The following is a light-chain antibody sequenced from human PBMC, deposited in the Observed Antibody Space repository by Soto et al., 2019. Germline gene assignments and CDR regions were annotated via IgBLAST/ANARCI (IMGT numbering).Light chain of an antibody. CDR3: QQYNNRTPWT. Sequence: EIVMTQSPATLSVSPGERATLSCRASQSVSSNLAWYQQKPGQVPRLLIYGASTRATGITARFGGSGSGTEFTLTISSLQSEDFAVYYCQQYNNRTPWTFDQGTKVDIK. V-gene: IGKV3-15*01. CDR1: QSVSSN. CDR2: GAS. J-gene: IGKJ1*01.